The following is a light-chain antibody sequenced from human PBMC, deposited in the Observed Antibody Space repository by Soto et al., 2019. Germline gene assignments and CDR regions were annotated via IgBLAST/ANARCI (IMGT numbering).Light chain of an antibody. V-gene: IGKV3-20*01. Sequence: EIVLTQSPGTLSLSPGERATLSCRASQSVSSSYLAWYQQKPGQAPRLLIYGASRRATGIPDRFSGSGSGKDLTLTISRLEPEDFAVYYCQQCGSSPQTFGQGTRLEMK. CDR2: GAS. J-gene: IGKJ5*01. CDR1: QSVSSSY. CDR3: QQCGSSPQT.